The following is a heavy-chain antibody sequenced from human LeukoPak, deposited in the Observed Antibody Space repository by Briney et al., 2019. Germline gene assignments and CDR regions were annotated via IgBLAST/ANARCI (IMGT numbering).Heavy chain of an antibody. CDR1: GFTFSSYA. V-gene: IGHV3-30*04. D-gene: IGHD6-19*01. CDR2: ISYDGSNK. Sequence: GGSLRLSCAASGFTFSSYAMHWVRQAPGKGLEWVAVISYDGSNKYYADSVKGRFTISRDNSKNTLYLQMNSLRAEDTAVYYCARDSSGWYDSYWGQGTLVTVSS. CDR3: ARDSSGWYDSY. J-gene: IGHJ4*02.